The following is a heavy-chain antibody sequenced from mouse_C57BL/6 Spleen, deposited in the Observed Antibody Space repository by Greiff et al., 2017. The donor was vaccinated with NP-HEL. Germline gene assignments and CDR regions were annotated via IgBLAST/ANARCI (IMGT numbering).Heavy chain of an antibody. CDR1: GFTFSSYA. Sequence: EVKVVESGGGLVKPGGSLKLSCAASGFTFSSYAMSWVRQTPEKRLEWVATISDGGSYTYYPDNVKGRFTISRDNAKNNLYLQMSHLKSEDTAMYYCAGGDYEDFDVWGTGTTVTVSS. V-gene: IGHV5-4*03. CDR2: ISDGGSYT. D-gene: IGHD2-4*01. J-gene: IGHJ1*03. CDR3: AGGDYEDFDV.